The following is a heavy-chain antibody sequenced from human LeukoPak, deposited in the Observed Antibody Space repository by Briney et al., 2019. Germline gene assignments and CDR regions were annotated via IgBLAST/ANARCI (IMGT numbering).Heavy chain of an antibody. CDR3: ARVSGVVVIPLGY. V-gene: IGHV1-2*02. J-gene: IGHJ4*02. D-gene: IGHD3-22*01. Sequence: VSVKVSCKASGYTFTGYYMHWVRQAPGQGLERMGWINPNSGGTNYAQRFQGRVTMTRVTSISTANMELSRLRSDDTAVYYCARVSGVVVIPLGYWGQATLVTVSP. CDR2: INPNSGGT. CDR1: GYTFTGYY.